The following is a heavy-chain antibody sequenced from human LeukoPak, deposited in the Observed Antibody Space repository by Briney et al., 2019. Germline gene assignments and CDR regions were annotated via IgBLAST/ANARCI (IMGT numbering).Heavy chain of an antibody. J-gene: IGHJ4*02. CDR1: GGSISSYY. Sequence: NPSETLSLTCTVSGGSISSYYWSWIRQPPGQGLEWIGYIYYSGSTNYNTSLKSRVTISVDTSKNQFSLKLSSVTAADTAVYYCARDSGGLYYFDYWGQGTLVTVSS. V-gene: IGHV4-59*01. CDR3: ARDSGGLYYFDY. D-gene: IGHD6-19*01. CDR2: IYYSGST.